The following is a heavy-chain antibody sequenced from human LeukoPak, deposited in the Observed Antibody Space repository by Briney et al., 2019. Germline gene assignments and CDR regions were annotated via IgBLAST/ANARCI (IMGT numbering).Heavy chain of an antibody. D-gene: IGHD2-2*01. Sequence: ASVKVSFKASGYTFTGYYMHWVRQAPGQGLEWMGWINPDTGATDIAQKFQGRVAMTRDTSISAAYMELSRLRSDDTAVYFCTRDHCSYTNCYEDYYYGMDVWGQGTTVTVSS. J-gene: IGHJ6*02. V-gene: IGHV1-2*02. CDR3: TRDHCSYTNCYEDYYYGMDV. CDR2: INPDTGAT. CDR1: GYTFTGYY.